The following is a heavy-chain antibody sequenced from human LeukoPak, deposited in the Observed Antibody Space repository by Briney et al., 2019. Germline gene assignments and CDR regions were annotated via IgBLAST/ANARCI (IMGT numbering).Heavy chain of an antibody. CDR2: IIPIFGTA. CDR3: ARGRIAVANNWFDP. Sequence: ASVKVSCKASGGTFSRYAISWVRQAPGQGLEWMGGIIPIFGTANYAQKFQGRVTITTDESTTTAYMELSSLRSEDTAVYYCARGRIAVANNWFDPWGQGTLVTVSS. J-gene: IGHJ5*02. V-gene: IGHV1-69*05. CDR1: GGTFSRYA. D-gene: IGHD6-19*01.